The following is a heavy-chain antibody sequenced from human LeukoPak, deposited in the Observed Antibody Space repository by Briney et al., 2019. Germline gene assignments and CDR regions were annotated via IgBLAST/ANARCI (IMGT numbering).Heavy chain of an antibody. V-gene: IGHV1-2*02. CDR2: INAKNGDT. D-gene: IGHD1-26*01. CDR1: GSTFTGYY. Sequence: ASVKVSCKASGSTFTGYYIHWVRQAPGQGLEWMGWINAKNGDTDYARKFQGRVTVTRDTSITTVYMELSRLRYDDTAVYYCARGRSGTYFGAYFQHWGQGTLVTVSS. CDR3: ARGRSGTYFGAYFQH. J-gene: IGHJ1*01.